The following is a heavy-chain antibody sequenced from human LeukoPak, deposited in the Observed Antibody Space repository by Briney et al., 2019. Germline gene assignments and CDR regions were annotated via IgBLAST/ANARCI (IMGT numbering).Heavy chain of an antibody. Sequence: SETLSLTCAVSGGSFSNYHWGWIRQPPGKGLEWIGSIYHSGSTYYNPSLKSRVTISVDTSKNQFSLKLSSVTAADTAVYYCARVRYYYGSGSEDAFDIWGQGTMVTVSS. CDR3: ARVRYYYGSGSEDAFDI. J-gene: IGHJ3*02. CDR1: GGSFSNYH. D-gene: IGHD3-10*01. V-gene: IGHV4-38-2*01. CDR2: IYHSGST.